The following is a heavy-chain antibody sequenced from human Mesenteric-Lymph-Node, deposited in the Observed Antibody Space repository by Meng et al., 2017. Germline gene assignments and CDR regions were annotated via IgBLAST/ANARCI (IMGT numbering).Heavy chain of an antibody. Sequence: GESLKISCAASGFTFSSYAMHWVRQAPGKGLEWVAVISYDGSNKYYADSVKGRFTISRDNSKNPLYLQMNSLRAEDTAVYYCARSMGSSWYVSPDYFDYWGQGTLVTVSS. CDR1: GFTFSSYA. V-gene: IGHV3-30*01. CDR3: ARSMGSSWYVSPDYFDY. CDR2: ISYDGSNK. D-gene: IGHD6-13*01. J-gene: IGHJ4*02.